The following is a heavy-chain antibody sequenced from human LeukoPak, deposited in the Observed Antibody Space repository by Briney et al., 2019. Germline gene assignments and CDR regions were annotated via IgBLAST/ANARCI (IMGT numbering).Heavy chain of an antibody. D-gene: IGHD2-15*01. CDR1: GFTFSSYS. CDR2: ISSSSSYI. V-gene: IGHV3-21*01. Sequence: PGGSLRLSCAASGFTFSSYSMNWVRQAPGKGLEWVSSISSSSSYIYYADSVKGRFTISRDNAKNSLYLQMNSLRAEDTAVYYCAGVYCSGGSCYPVYYFDNWGQGTLVTVSS. J-gene: IGHJ4*02. CDR3: AGVYCSGGSCYPVYYFDN.